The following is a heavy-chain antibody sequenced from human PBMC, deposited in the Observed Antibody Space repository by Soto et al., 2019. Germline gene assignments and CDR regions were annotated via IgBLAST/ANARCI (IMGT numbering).Heavy chain of an antibody. Sequence: SETLSLTCSVSGGPISTGGYYWSWIRQHPGKGLEWIGYIYYSGSTFYNPSLKSRVTISVDTSKNQFSLKLNSVTAADTAVVYCAGAASEYYFDSWGQGTPVTASS. CDR1: GGPISTGGYY. CDR3: AGAASEYYFDS. J-gene: IGHJ4*02. D-gene: IGHD2-15*01. CDR2: IYYSGST. V-gene: IGHV4-31*03.